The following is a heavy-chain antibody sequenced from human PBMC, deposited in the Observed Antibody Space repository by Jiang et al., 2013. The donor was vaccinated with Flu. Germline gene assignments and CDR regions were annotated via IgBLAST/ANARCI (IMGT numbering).Heavy chain of an antibody. CDR1: GGSISSGSYY. V-gene: IGHV4-61*02. Sequence: GPGLVKPSQTLSLTCTVSGGSISSGSYYWSWIRQPAGKGLEWIGRIYTSGSTNYNPSLKSRVTISVDTSKNQFSLKLSSVTAADTAVYYCARDKEEGTSSSLHGMDVWGQGTTVTVSS. CDR3: ARDKEEGTSSSLHGMDV. J-gene: IGHJ6*02. D-gene: IGHD6-13*01. CDR2: IYTSGST.